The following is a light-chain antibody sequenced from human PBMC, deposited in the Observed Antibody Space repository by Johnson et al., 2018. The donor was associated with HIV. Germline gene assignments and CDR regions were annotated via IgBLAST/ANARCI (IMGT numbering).Light chain of an antibody. CDR2: DNN. CDR1: SSNIGNNY. J-gene: IGLJ1*01. V-gene: IGLV1-51*01. Sequence: VLTQPPSVSAAPGQKVTISCSGSSSNIGNNYVSWYQQLPGTAPKLLIYDNNKRPSGIPDRFSGSKSGTSATLGITGLQTGDEADYYCATWDSSLTTGGVFGSVTKVTVL. CDR3: ATWDSSLTTGGV.